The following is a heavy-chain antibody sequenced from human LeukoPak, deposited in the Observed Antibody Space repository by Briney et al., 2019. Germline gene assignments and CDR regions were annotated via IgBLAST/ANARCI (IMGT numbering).Heavy chain of an antibody. J-gene: IGHJ5*02. CDR3: ATHDEGSYFET. CDR2: VYYVGNA. V-gene: IGHV4-39*02. CDR1: GGSFRSSRPY. D-gene: IGHD3-10*01. Sequence: PSETLSLTCTVSGGSFRSSRPYWGWIRQSPGKGLEWIVSVYYVGNAYYRPSLLSRATISIDTSKTHISLRLTSVTATDTGIYYCATHDEGSYFETWGQGALVTVSS.